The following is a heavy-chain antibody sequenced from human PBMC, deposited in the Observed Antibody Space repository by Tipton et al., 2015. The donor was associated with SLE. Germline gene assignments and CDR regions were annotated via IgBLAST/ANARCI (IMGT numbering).Heavy chain of an antibody. CDR3: ASLPYGDYYYYGMDV. CDR2: INHSGST. V-gene: IGHV4-39*07. CDR1: GGSISSSSYY. J-gene: IGHJ6*02. Sequence: LRLSCTVSGGSISSSSYYWGWIRQPPGKGLEWVGEINHSGSTNYNPSLKSRVIISVDTSKNQFSLKLSSVTAADTAVYYCASLPYGDYYYYGMDVWGQGTTVTVSS. D-gene: IGHD4-17*01.